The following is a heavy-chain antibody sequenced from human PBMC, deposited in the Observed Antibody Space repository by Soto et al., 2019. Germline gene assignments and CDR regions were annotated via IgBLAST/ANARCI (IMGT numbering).Heavy chain of an antibody. J-gene: IGHJ3*02. D-gene: IGHD2-2*01. CDR1: GESVSSNSAA. CDR3: ARGMPRAFDI. CDR2: TYYRSKWYN. V-gene: IGHV6-1*01. Sequence: SQTVSRTCAISGESVSSNSAAWNWIRQSPSRGLEWLGRTYYRSKWYNDYAVSVKSRITINPDTSKDQFSLQLNSVTPEDTAVYYCARGMPRAFDIWAQGTMVTVSS.